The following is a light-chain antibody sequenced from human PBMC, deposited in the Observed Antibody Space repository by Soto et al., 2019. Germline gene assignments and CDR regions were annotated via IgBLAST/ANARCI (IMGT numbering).Light chain of an antibody. CDR2: EDN. CDR3: QSYDSSNHVV. J-gene: IGLJ2*01. CDR1: SGSIASNY. Sequence: NFMLTQPHSVSESPGKTVTISCTGSSGSIASNYVQWYQQLPGSAPTTVIYEDNQRPSGVPDRFSGSIDRSSNSASRTISGLKTEDEADYYCQSYDSSNHVVFGGGTKLTVL. V-gene: IGLV6-57*02.